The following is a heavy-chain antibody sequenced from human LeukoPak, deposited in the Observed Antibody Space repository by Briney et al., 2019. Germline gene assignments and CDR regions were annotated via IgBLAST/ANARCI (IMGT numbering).Heavy chain of an antibody. J-gene: IGHJ3*01. Sequence: GGSLRLSCAASGFTVSSNYMSWVRQAPGKGLEWVSVIYSGGSTYYADSVKGRFTISRDNSKNTLYLQMNSLRADDTPVYYCARYLAGPPQEAFDLWRQGTMVTVSS. CDR1: GFTVSSNY. CDR3: ARYLAGPPQEAFDL. CDR2: IYSGGST. V-gene: IGHV3-53*01.